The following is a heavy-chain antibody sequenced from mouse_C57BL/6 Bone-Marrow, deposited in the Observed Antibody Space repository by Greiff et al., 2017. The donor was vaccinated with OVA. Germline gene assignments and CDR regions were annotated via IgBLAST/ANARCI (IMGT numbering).Heavy chain of an antibody. CDR2: IDPENGDT. CDR1: GFNIKDDY. CDR3: TTGYYGTPFAY. Sequence: EVKLVESGAELVRPGASVKLSCTASGFNIKDDYMHWVKQRPEQGLEWIGWIDPENGDTEYASKFQGKATITADTSSNTAYLQLSSLTSEDTAVYYCTTGYYGTPFAYWGQGTLVTVSA. V-gene: IGHV14-4*01. J-gene: IGHJ3*01. D-gene: IGHD1-1*01.